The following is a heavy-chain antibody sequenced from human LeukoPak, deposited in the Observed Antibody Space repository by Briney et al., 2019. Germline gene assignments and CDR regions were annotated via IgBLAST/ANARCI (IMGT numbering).Heavy chain of an antibody. Sequence: SETLSLTCAVYGGSFSGYYWSWIRQPPGKGLEWIGEINHSGSTNYNPSLESRVTISVDTSKNQFSLKLRSVTAADTAVYFCARDNPRTTTYSSGSSFDFWGQGTLVTVSS. CDR3: ARDNPRTTTYSSGSSFDF. V-gene: IGHV4-34*01. D-gene: IGHD6-19*01. CDR2: INHSGST. J-gene: IGHJ4*02. CDR1: GGSFSGYY.